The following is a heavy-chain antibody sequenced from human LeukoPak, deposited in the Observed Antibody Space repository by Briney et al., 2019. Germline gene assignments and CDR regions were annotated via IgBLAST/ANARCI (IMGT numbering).Heavy chain of an antibody. CDR3: ARHTVIAIDY. J-gene: IGHJ4*02. V-gene: IGHV4-59*08. D-gene: IGHD2-21*01. CDR1: GGSISSYY. CDR2: IYYSGST. Sequence: SETLSLTCTVSGGSISSYYWSWIRQPPGKGLEWIGYIYYSGSTYYNPSLKSRVTISVDTSKNQFSLKLSSVTAADTAVYYCARHTVIAIDYWGQGTLVTVSS.